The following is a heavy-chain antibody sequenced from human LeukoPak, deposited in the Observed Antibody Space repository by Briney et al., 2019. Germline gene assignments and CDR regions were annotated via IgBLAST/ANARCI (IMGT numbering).Heavy chain of an antibody. CDR1: GFTFTTYW. CDR2: IKQDGSEK. J-gene: IGHJ4*02. D-gene: IGHD1/OR15-1a*01. V-gene: IGHV3-7*01. CDR3: ARENWTNDY. Sequence: GGSLRLPCAASGFTFTTYWMTWVRQAPGKRLEWVANIKQDGSEKNYVDSVKGRFTISRDNAKNSVYLQMNSLRAEDTAVYYCARENWTNDYWGQGTLVTVSS.